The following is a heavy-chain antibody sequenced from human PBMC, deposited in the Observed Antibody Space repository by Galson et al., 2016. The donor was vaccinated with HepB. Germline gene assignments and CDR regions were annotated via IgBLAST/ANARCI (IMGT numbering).Heavy chain of an antibody. V-gene: IGHV3-9*01. J-gene: IGHJ4*02. CDR2: ISWHGGST. Sequence: SLRLSCAASGFTFDDYAMHWVRQAPGKGLEWVSGISWHGGSTRYADSVKGRFTISRDNAKNSLYLQMNSLRSEGTAVYFCANENYWGQGTLVTVSS. CDR3: ANENY. CDR1: GFTFDDYA.